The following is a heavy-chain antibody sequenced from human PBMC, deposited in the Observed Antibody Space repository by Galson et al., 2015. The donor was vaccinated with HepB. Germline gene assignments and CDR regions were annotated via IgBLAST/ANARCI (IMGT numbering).Heavy chain of an antibody. CDR3: ARYCSGGSCYVGSFDY. D-gene: IGHD2-15*01. CDR2: INTNTRNP. Sequence: SVKVSCKASGYTFTNYAINWVRQAPGQGLEWMGWINTNTRNPTYAQAFTGRFVFSLDTSVSTAYLQISSLKAEDTAVYYCARYCSGGSCYVGSFDYWGRGTLVTVSS. CDR1: GYTFTNYA. J-gene: IGHJ4*02. V-gene: IGHV7-4-1*02.